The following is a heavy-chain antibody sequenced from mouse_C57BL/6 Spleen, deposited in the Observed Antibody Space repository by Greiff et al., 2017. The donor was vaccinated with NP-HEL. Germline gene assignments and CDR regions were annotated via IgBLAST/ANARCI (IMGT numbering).Heavy chain of an antibody. V-gene: IGHV5-16*01. D-gene: IGHD2-2*01. CDR3: ASGLYGYDGPFAY. CDR2: INYDGSST. J-gene: IGHJ3*01. CDR1: GFTFSDYY. Sequence: EVQRVESEGGLVQPGSSMKLSCTASGFTFSDYYMAWVRQVPEKGLEWVANINYDGSSTYYLDSLKSRFIISRDNAKNILYLQMSSLKSEDTATYYCASGLYGYDGPFAYWGQETLVTVSA.